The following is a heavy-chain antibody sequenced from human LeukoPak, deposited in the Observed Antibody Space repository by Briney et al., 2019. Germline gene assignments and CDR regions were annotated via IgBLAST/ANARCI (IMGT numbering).Heavy chain of an antibody. CDR2: IGGSGGST. V-gene: IGHV3-23*01. J-gene: IGHJ4*02. Sequence: GGSLRLSCAASGFTFSSYAMSWVRQAPGKGLERVSAIGGSGGSTYYADSVKGRFTISRDNSKNTLYLQMNSLRAEDTAVYYCAIDYYDSSGYFDYWGQGTLVTVSS. D-gene: IGHD3-22*01. CDR1: GFTFSSYA. CDR3: AIDYYDSSGYFDY.